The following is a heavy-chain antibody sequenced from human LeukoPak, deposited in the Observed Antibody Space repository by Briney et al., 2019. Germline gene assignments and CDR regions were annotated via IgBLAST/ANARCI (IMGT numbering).Heavy chain of an antibody. CDR3: ARWYSSGWAFDY. D-gene: IGHD6-19*01. Sequence: SETLSLTCTVSGGTISRYYWNWIRQPPGKGLEWIGYIHSSGSTKYNPSLKSRVTISVDTSKNQFSLKLSSVTAADRAVYYCARWYSSGWAFDYWGQGTLVTVSS. J-gene: IGHJ4*02. CDR1: GGTISRYY. V-gene: IGHV4-59*08. CDR2: IHSSGST.